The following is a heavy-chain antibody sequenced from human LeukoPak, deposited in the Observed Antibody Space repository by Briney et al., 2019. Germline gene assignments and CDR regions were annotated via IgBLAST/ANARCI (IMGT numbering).Heavy chain of an antibody. CDR2: ISWSSGII. Sequence: GRSLRLSCAASGFIFDDHGMHWVRQAPGKGLEWVSGISWSSGIIGYADSVKGRFTISRDNAENSLYLQMNSLRAEDTAVYYCARGGGTFDYWGQGSLVTVSS. J-gene: IGHJ4*02. CDR1: GFIFDDHG. V-gene: IGHV3-9*01. CDR3: ARGGGTFDY. D-gene: IGHD3-16*01.